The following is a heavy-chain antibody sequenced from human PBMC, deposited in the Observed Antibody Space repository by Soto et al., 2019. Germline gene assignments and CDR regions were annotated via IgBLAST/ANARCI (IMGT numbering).Heavy chain of an antibody. D-gene: IGHD1-26*01. Sequence: GGSLRLSCAASGFTFSSYSMNWVRQAPGKGLEWVSSTSSSSSYIYYADSVKGRFTISRDNAKNSLYLQMNSLRAEDTAVYYCAKVIVGATTADYWGQGTLVTVSS. CDR1: GFTFSSYS. CDR2: TSSSSSYI. J-gene: IGHJ4*02. CDR3: AKVIVGATTADY. V-gene: IGHV3-21*01.